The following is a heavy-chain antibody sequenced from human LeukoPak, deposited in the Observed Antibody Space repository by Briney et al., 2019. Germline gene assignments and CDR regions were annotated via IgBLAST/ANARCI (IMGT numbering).Heavy chain of an antibody. CDR2: ISWNSGSI. J-gene: IGHJ3*02. CDR3: ALSPDAFDI. CDR1: GFTFDAYA. Sequence: GGSLRLSCAASGFTFDAYAMHWVRQAPGKGLEWVSGISWNSGSIGYADSVKGRFTISRDNAKNSLYLQMNSLRAEDTALYYSALSPDAFDIWGQGTMVTVSP. V-gene: IGHV3-9*01.